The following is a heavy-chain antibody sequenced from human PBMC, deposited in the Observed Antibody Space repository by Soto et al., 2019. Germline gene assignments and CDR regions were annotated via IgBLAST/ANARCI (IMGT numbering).Heavy chain of an antibody. J-gene: IGHJ3*02. Sequence: ASVKVSCKASGFTFTSYGITWVRQAPGQGLEWMGWVSAYNGNTNYAQKFQGRVTMTTDTSTSTAYMELRSLRSDDTAVYYCARDDYGGNSEAFDIWGQGTMVTVSS. CDR1: GFTFTSYG. V-gene: IGHV1-18*01. CDR3: ARDDYGGNSEAFDI. D-gene: IGHD4-17*01. CDR2: VSAYNGNT.